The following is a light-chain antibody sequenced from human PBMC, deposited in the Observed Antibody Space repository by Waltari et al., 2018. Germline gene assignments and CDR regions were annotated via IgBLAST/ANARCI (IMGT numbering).Light chain of an antibody. CDR3: QHYHIFPYA. CDR2: DAS. V-gene: IGKV1-33*01. Sequence: DIQMTQSPSSLSASVGGRVTITCQASQDVRSYLNWYQQKPGKVPNLLIYDASNLETGVPPRFSGGGSGRDFTLTISSLQPEDIGTYYCQHYHIFPYAFGPGTTVDMK. CDR1: QDVRSY. J-gene: IGKJ3*01.